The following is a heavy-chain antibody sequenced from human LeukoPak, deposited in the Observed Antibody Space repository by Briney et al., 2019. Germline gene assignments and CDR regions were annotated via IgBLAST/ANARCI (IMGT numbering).Heavy chain of an antibody. CDR3: VRDRNRWNYDY. Sequence: TGGSLRLSCAAAGFTFSSYSMNWVRQAPGKGLEWVSYISSSSSTIYYADSVKGRFTISRDNAKNSLYLQMNSLRAEDTAVYYCVRDRNRWNYDYGGQGTLVTVSS. CDR2: ISSSSSTI. V-gene: IGHV3-48*01. CDR1: GFTFSSYS. D-gene: IGHD1-7*01. J-gene: IGHJ4*02.